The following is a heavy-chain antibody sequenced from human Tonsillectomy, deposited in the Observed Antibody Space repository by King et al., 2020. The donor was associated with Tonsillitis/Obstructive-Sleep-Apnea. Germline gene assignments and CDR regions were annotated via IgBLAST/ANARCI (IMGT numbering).Heavy chain of an antibody. CDR1: GGSFSGYY. CDR2: INHSGST. V-gene: IGHV4-34*01. J-gene: IGHJ6*03. Sequence: VQLQQWGAGLLKPSETLSLTCAVYGGSFSGYYWSWIRQPPGKGLEWIGEINHSGSTNYNPSLKSRVTISVDTSKNQFSLKLSSVTAADTAVYYCAGGENRVAAAKYYMDVWGKGATVTVSS. CDR3: AGGENRVAAAKYYMDV. D-gene: IGHD6-13*01.